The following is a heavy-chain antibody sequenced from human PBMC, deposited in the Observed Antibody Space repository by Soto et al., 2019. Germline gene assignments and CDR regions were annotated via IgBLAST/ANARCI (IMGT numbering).Heavy chain of an antibody. CDR2: IRAKPAGGTA. Sequence: SLRLSCATPGFAFGDYALTWVRQAPGRGLEWVAFIRAKPAGGTAEYAASVKGRFTVSRDGSESIVYLQMNSLEKEDKGMYYCSRIGQRADTIWFFDYWGHGPPVTLSS. J-gene: IGHJ4*01. CDR1: GFAFGDYA. D-gene: IGHD3-10*01. V-gene: IGHV3-49*04. CDR3: SRIGQRADTIWFFDY.